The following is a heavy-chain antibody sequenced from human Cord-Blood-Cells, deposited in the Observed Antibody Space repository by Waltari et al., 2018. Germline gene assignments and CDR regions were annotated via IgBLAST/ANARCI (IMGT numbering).Heavy chain of an antibody. CDR3: ARHGHSGSPNAFDI. CDR1: GGSISSSSYY. D-gene: IGHD1-26*01. CDR2: TYYSEST. J-gene: IGHJ3*02. Sequence: QLQLQESGPGLVKPSETLSLTCTVSGGSISSSSYYWGWIRQPPGKGRAWIGSTYYSESTYYNPSLKSRVTIPVDTSKNQFSLKRSSVTAADTAVYYCARHGHSGSPNAFDIWGQGTMVTVSS. V-gene: IGHV4-39*01.